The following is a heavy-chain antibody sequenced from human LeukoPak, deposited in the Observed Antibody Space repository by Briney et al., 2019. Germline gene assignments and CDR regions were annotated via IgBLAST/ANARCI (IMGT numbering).Heavy chain of an antibody. CDR3: ARDSRSGWGNWFDP. J-gene: IGHJ5*02. V-gene: IGHV4-38-2*02. CDR1: AYSISSGYY. CDR2: IHHTGYT. Sequence: SETLSLTCSVSAYSISSGYYWGWIRQPPGKGLEWIGSIHHTGYTFYNPSVKSRITISVETSKNQFSLKLSSVTAADTAVYYCARDSRSGWGNWFDPWGQGTLVTVSS. D-gene: IGHD6-19*01.